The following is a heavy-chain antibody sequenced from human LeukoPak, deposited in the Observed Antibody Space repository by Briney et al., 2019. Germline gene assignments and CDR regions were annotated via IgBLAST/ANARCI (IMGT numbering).Heavy chain of an antibody. CDR1: GFTFDDYA. CDR3: AKDMITVTTSGSDY. V-gene: IGHV3-9*01. D-gene: IGHD4-17*01. Sequence: GGSLRLSCVASGFTFDDYAMHWVRQVPGKGLEWVSGISWNSGSTGYADSVKGRFTISRDNAKNSLYLQMNSLRAEDTALYYCAKDMITVTTSGSDYWGQGTLVTVSS. CDR2: ISWNSGST. J-gene: IGHJ4*02.